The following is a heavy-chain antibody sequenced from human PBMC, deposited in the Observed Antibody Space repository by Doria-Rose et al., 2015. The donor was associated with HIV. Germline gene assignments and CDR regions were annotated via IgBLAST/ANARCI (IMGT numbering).Heavy chain of an antibody. J-gene: IGHJ4*02. CDR1: GFRFSSYG. V-gene: IGHV3-30*18. D-gene: IGHD2-21*02. Sequence: QVQLVQSGGGVVQPGRSLRLSCAASGFRFSSYGMHWVRRAPGKGLEWVAVVSFDGSTKKYADSVKGRITISRDSSKNTLTLQMNSLRTEDTAVYYCAKDQHTDSFYFDSWGQGTLVTVPS. CDR2: VSFDGSTK. CDR3: AKDQHTDSFYFDS.